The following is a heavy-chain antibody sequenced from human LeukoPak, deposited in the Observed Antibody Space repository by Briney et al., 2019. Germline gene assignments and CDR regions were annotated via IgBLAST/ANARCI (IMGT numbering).Heavy chain of an antibody. Sequence: PGGSLRLSCAASGFMFSDEYMSWIRQAPGKGLEWVSVIYSGGSTYYADSVKGRFTISRDNSKNTLYLQTNSLRAEDTAVYYCARGGSGYHFDYWGQGTLVTVSS. J-gene: IGHJ4*02. V-gene: IGHV3-53*01. CDR1: GFMFSDEY. D-gene: IGHD3-22*01. CDR2: IYSGGST. CDR3: ARGGSGYHFDY.